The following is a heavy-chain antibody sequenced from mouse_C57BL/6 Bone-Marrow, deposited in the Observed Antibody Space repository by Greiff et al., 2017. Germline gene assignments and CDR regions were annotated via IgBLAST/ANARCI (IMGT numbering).Heavy chain of an antibody. V-gene: IGHV1-58*01. Sequence: EVQLQQSGAELVRPGSSVKMSCKTSGYTFTSYGINWVKQRPGQGLEWIGYIYIGNGYTEYNEKFKGKATLTSDTSSSTAYMQLSSLTSEDSAIYFCARSEGYYGSSFAWFAYWGQGTLVTVSA. D-gene: IGHD1-1*01. CDR3: ARSEGYYGSSFAWFAY. CDR2: IYIGNGYT. CDR1: GYTFTSYG. J-gene: IGHJ3*01.